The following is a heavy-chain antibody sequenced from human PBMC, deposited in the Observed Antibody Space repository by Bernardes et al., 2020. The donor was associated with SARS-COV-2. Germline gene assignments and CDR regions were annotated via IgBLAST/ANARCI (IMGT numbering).Heavy chain of an antibody. J-gene: IGHJ4*02. CDR3: ARDASVSSRGYFDL. CDR1: GGSTGSNNW. V-gene: IGHV4-4*02. D-gene: IGHD2-15*01. CDR2: IYHTGVT. Sequence: SETLSLTCTVAGGSTGSNNWWTWVRQTPGKGLEWIGEIYHTGVTYYNPSLESRVSISVDTSKNLFSLTLTSVTAADTGVYYCARDASVSSRGYFDLWGRGTLATVSS.